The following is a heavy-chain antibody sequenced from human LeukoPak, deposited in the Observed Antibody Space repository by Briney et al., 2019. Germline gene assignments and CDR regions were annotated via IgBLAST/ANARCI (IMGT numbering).Heavy chain of an antibody. CDR2: INHSGST. CDR3: ARGSSIAVAGDFDY. J-gene: IGHJ4*02. V-gene: IGHV4-34*01. Sequence: PSETLSLTCAVYGGSFSGYYWSWIRQPPGKGLEWIGEINHSGSTNYNPSLKSRVTISVDTSKNQFSLKLSSVTAADTAVYYCARGSSIAVAGDFDYWGQGTLVTASS. D-gene: IGHD6-19*01. CDR1: GGSFSGYY.